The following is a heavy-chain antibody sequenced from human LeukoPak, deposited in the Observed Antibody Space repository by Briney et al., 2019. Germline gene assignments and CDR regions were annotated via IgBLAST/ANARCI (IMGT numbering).Heavy chain of an antibody. CDR3: ARVRYFDWLGPFDY. J-gene: IGHJ4*02. CDR1: GFTFDDYA. CDR2: ISWNSGSI. Sequence: GRSLRLSCAASGFTFDDYAMHWVRQAPGKGLEWVSGISWNSGSIGYADSVKGRFTISRDNAKKSLYLQMKSLRAEDTAVYYCARVRYFDWLGPFDYWGQGTLATVSS. D-gene: IGHD3-9*01. V-gene: IGHV3-9*01.